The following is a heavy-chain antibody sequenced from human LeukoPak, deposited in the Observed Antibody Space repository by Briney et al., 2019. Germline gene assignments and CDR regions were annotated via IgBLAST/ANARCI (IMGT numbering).Heavy chain of an antibody. CDR2: ISYDGSNK. CDR3: AKGGGSSWYTFEK. Sequence: PGRSLRLSCAASGFTFSTYGMHWVRQAPGKGLEWVAVISYDGSNKYYADSVKGRFTISRDNSKNTLYLQMNSLRAEDTAVYYCAKGGGSSWYTFEKWGQGTMVSVSS. V-gene: IGHV3-30*18. CDR1: GFTFSTYG. D-gene: IGHD6-13*01. J-gene: IGHJ3*02.